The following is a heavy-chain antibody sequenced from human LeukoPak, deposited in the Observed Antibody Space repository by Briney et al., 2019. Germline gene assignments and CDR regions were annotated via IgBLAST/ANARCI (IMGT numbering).Heavy chain of an antibody. CDR3: ARNRYYYGSGNYGVPNWFDP. V-gene: IGHV4-39*01. CDR1: GGSISSNSYY. Sequence: PSETLSLTCTVSGGSISSNSYYWGWIRQPPGKGLEWIGSIYYSGSTYYNPSLKSRVTISVDTSKNQFSLKLSSVTAADTAVYYCARNRYYYGSGNYGVPNWFDPWGQETLVTVSS. D-gene: IGHD3-10*01. J-gene: IGHJ5*02. CDR2: IYYSGST.